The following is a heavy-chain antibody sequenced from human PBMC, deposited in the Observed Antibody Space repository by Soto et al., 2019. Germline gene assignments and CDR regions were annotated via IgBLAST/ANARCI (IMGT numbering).Heavy chain of an antibody. V-gene: IGHV2-70*01. CDR1: RFSLSTSGMC. CDR3: ARSTSCYTGYYYYGMDV. Sequence: GXTLVSPTKTLTXSCTFSRFSLSTSGMCVIWIRQPPVKALEWLALIDCDDDKYYSTSMKTRLTISKDTSKNQVVLTMTNMDTVDTATYYCARSTSCYTGYYYYGMDVWGQGTTVTVSS. CDR2: IDCDDDK. J-gene: IGHJ6*02. D-gene: IGHD2-2*02.